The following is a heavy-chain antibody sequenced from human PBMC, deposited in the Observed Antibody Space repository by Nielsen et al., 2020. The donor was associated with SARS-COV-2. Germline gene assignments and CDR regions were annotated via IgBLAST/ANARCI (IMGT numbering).Heavy chain of an antibody. CDR3: ARDGVVTATPFDY. D-gene: IGHD2-21*02. J-gene: IGHJ4*02. Sequence: GGSLRLSCAASGFTFSSYSMNWVRQAPGKGLEWVSSISSSSSYIYYADSVKGRFTISRDNAKNSLYLQMNSLRAEDTAVYYCARDGVVTATPFDYWGQGTLVTVSS. CDR1: GFTFSSYS. CDR2: ISSSSSYI. V-gene: IGHV3-21*01.